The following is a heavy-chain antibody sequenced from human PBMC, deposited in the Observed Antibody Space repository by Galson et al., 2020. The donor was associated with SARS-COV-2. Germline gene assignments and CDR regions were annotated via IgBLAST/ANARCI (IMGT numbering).Heavy chain of an antibody. Sequence: GGSLRLSCAASGFTFSSYDMHWVRQAPGKGLEWVAVISYDGSNKYYADSVKGQFTISRDNSKNTLYLQMNSLRAEDTAVYYCAKPGFYFGSAPKGPFDYWGQGTLVTVSS. CDR3: AKPGFYFGSAPKGPFDY. J-gene: IGHJ4*02. CDR2: ISYDGSNK. CDR1: GFTFSSYD. D-gene: IGHD3-10*01. V-gene: IGHV3-30*18.